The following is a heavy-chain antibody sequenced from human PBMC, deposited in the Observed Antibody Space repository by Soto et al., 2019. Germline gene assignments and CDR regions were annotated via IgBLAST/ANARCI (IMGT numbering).Heavy chain of an antibody. CDR2: IYYSGST. CDR1: GGSISSGGYY. Sequence: SETLSLTCTVSGGSISSGGYYWSWIRQHPGKGLEWIGYIYYSGSTYYNPSLKSRVTISVDTSKNQFSLKLSSVTAADTAVYYCAREVVPKYYFDYWGQGTLVTVSS. J-gene: IGHJ4*02. V-gene: IGHV4-31*03. CDR3: AREVVPKYYFDY. D-gene: IGHD2-15*01.